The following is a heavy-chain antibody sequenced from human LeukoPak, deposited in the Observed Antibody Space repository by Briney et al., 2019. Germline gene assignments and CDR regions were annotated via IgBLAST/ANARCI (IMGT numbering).Heavy chain of an antibody. D-gene: IGHD1-1*01. Sequence: PSETLSLTCSVSGGSVSSGPYYWSWLRQPPGTGLQWIGYIYFTGSTNYNPSLKSRVTISADTSKNQFSLRLNSVTATDTALYYCARRKLASDAFDIWGQGTLVSVSS. J-gene: IGHJ3*02. CDR2: IYFTGST. CDR1: GGSVSSGPYY. V-gene: IGHV4-61*01. CDR3: ARRKLASDAFDI.